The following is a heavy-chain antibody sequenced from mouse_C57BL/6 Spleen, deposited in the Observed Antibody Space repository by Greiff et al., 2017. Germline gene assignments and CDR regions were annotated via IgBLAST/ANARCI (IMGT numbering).Heavy chain of an antibody. Sequence: QVQLQQPGAELVKPGASVKLSCKASGYTFTSYWMNWVKQRPGKGLEWIGMIHPNSGSTNYNEKFKSKATLTVDKSSSTAYMQLSSLTSEDSAVYYCARRGTTVVALDYWGQGTTLTVSS. D-gene: IGHD1-1*01. J-gene: IGHJ2*01. CDR2: IHPNSGST. CDR1: GYTFTSYW. V-gene: IGHV1-64*01. CDR3: ARRGTTVVALDY.